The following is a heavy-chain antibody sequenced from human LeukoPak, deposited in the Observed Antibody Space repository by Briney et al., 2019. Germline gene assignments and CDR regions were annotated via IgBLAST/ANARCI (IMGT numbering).Heavy chain of an antibody. J-gene: IGHJ3*02. CDR1: GFAFSSYA. V-gene: IGHV3-66*01. CDR3: ARGKEGDAFDI. Sequence: GGSLRLSCAASGFAFSSYAMSWVRQAPGKGLEWVSVIYSGGSTYYADSVKGRFTISRDNSKNTLYLQMNSLRAEDTAVYYCARGKEGDAFDIWGQGTMVTVSS. CDR2: IYSGGST.